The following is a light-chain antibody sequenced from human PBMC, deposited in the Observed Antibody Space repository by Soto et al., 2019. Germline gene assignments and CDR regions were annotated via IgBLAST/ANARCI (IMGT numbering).Light chain of an antibody. J-gene: IGLJ2*01. V-gene: IGLV2-14*01. CDR3: NSYTSSRTRV. Sequence: QSALTQPASVSGSPGQSITISCTGTSNDVGSYNYVSWYQRHPGRAPKLLISVVSNRPSGVSNRFSGSKSGNTASLTISGLQAEDEADYYCNSYTSSRTRVFGGGTKLTVL. CDR1: SNDVGSYNY. CDR2: VVS.